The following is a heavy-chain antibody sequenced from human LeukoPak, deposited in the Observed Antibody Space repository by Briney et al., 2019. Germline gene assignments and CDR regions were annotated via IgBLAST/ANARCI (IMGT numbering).Heavy chain of an antibody. D-gene: IGHD4-11*01. CDR3: ASLLQQFDY. CDR2: IKQDGSEK. V-gene: IGHV3-7*01. J-gene: IGHJ4*02. CDR1: RFTFSGYW. Sequence: GGSLRLSCAGSRFTFSGYWMSWVRQAPGKGLEWVANIKQDGSEKYYVDSGKGRFTISRDNAKNSLYLQMNSLRAEDTAVYYCASLLQQFDYWGQGTLVTVSS.